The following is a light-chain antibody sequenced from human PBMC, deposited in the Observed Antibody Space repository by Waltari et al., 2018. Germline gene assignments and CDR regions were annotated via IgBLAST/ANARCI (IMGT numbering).Light chain of an antibody. V-gene: IGLV2-14*01. CDR2: DVS. CDR1: STDVGAYNY. CDR3: SSYTSNRLYV. J-gene: IGLJ1*01. Sequence: QSALTQPASVSGSPGQSITISCTGTSTDVGAYNYVSWYQQHPGKAPKLIIYDVSNRPSVVSNRFSGSKSGNTASLTISGLQGEDEAVYHCSSYTSNRLYVFGTGTTLTVL.